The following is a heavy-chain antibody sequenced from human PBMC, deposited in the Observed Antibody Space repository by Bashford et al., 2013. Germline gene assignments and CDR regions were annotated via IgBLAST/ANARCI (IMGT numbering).Heavy chain of an antibody. D-gene: IGHD3-3*01. Sequence: ASVKVSCKASGYTFTSYGISWVRQAPGQGLEWMGWISAYNGNTNYAQKLQGRVTMTTDTSTSTAYMELRSLRSDDTAVFYCARTDGGDSDFWSSHRGYSMDVWGQGTTVTVSS. CDR3: ARTDGGDSDFWSSHRGYSMDV. CDR2: ISAYNGNT. V-gene: IGHV1-18*04. J-gene: IGHJ6*02. CDR1: GYTFTSYG.